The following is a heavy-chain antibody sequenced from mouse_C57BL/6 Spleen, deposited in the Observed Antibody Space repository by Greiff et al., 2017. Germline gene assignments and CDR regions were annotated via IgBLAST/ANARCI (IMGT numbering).Heavy chain of an antibody. CDR3: AREMETGTKGFAY. Sequence: QVQLQQPGAELVMHGASVKLSCKASGYTFTSYWMHWVKQRPGQGLEWIGEIDPSDSYTNYNQKFKGKSTLTVDKSSSTAYMQLSSLTSEDSAVYYCAREMETGTKGFAYWGQGTLVTVSA. D-gene: IGHD4-1*01. V-gene: IGHV1-69*01. J-gene: IGHJ3*01. CDR2: IDPSDSYT. CDR1: GYTFTSYW.